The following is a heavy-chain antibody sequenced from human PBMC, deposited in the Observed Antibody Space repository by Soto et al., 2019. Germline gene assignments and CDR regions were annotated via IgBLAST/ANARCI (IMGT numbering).Heavy chain of an antibody. Sequence: QVQLQESGPGLVKPSQTLSLTCTVSGGSISSGGYYWSWIRQHRGKGLEWIGYISYSGSTYYNPSLKSRVTISVDTSKNQFSLKLSSVTAADTAVYYCARTSCSGGSCYKIDYWGQGTLVTVSS. J-gene: IGHJ4*02. CDR1: GGSISSGGYY. CDR3: ARTSCSGGSCYKIDY. CDR2: ISYSGST. D-gene: IGHD2-15*01. V-gene: IGHV4-31*03.